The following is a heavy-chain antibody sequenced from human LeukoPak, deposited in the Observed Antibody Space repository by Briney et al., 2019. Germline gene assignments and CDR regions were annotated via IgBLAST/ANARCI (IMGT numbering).Heavy chain of an antibody. CDR2: ISSSSYI. J-gene: IGHJ4*02. CDR3: ARGQVVAAAGYFDY. CDR1: GFTLSSYS. V-gene: IGHV3-21*04. D-gene: IGHD6-13*01. Sequence: GGSLRLSCAASGFTLSSYSMNWVRQAPGKGLEWVSSISSSSYIYYADSVKGRFTISRDNAKNSLYLQMNSLRAEDTAVYYCARGQVVAAAGYFDYWGQGTLVTVSS.